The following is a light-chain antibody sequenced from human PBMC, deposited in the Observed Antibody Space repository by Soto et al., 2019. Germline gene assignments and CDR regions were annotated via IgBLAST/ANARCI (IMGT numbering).Light chain of an antibody. CDR2: GAS. CDR1: QSVSSN. CDR3: QQYNSWPLT. V-gene: IGKV3-15*01. Sequence: EIVLTQSPGTLSVSPGERATLSCRASQSVSSNLAWYQQKPGQAPRLLIYGASTRATGIPARFSGSGSGTEFTLAISSLQSEDFAVYYCQQYNSWPLTFGGGTKVDI. J-gene: IGKJ4*01.